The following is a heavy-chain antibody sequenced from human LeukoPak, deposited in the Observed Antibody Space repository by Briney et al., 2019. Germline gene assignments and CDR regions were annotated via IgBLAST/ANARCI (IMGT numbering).Heavy chain of an antibody. CDR2: INHSGST. V-gene: IGHV4-34*01. D-gene: IGHD3-3*01. J-gene: IGHJ4*02. CDR3: AFQSEYYDFWSGYYDDY. CDR1: GGSFSGYY. Sequence: SETLSLTXAVYGGSFSGYYWSWIRQTPGKGLEWIGEINHSGSTNYNPSLKSRVTISVDTSKNQFSLKLSSVTAADTAVYYCAFQSEYYDFWSGYYDDYWGQGTLVTVSS.